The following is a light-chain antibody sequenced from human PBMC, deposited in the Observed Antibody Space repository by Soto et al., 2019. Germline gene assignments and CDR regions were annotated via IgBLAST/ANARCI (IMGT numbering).Light chain of an antibody. V-gene: IGKV3-15*01. CDR1: QSVSSS. J-gene: IGKJ1*01. Sequence: EIVMTQSPATLSVSPGERATLSCRASQSVSSSLAWYQQKPGQAPRPLIYGSSTRATGIPARFSGSGSGTEFTLTISSLQSEDFAVYYCQQYNNWWTFG. CDR3: QQYNNWWT. CDR2: GSS.